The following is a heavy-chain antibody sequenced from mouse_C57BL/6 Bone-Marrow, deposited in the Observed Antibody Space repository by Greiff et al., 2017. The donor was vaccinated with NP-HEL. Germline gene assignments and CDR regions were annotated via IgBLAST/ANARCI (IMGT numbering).Heavy chain of an antibody. V-gene: IGHV1-72*01. CDR1: GYTFTSYW. CDR3: ARNYVAWFAY. J-gene: IGHJ3*01. CDR2: IDPNSGGT. D-gene: IGHD1-1*01. Sequence: QVQLQQPGAELVKPGASVKLSCKASGYTFTSYWMHWVKQRPGRGVEWIGRIDPNSGGTKYNEKFKSKATLTVDKPSSTAYMQLSSLTSEDSAVYYGARNYVAWFAYWGQGTLVTVSA.